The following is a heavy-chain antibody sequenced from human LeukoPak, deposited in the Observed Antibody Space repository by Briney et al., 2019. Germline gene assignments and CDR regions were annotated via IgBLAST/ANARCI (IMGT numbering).Heavy chain of an antibody. Sequence: ASVKVSCKASGYTFTSYGISWVRQAPGQGLEWMGRIIPILGIANYAQKFQGRVTITADKSTSTAYMELSSLRSEDTAVYYCAISSTDRYHYGMDVWGQGTTVTVSS. J-gene: IGHJ6*02. CDR3: AISSTDRYHYGMDV. V-gene: IGHV1-69*04. CDR1: GYTFTSYG. CDR2: IIPILGIA. D-gene: IGHD4-17*01.